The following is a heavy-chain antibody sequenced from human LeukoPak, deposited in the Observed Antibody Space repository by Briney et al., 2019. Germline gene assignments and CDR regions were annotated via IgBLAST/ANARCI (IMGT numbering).Heavy chain of an antibody. J-gene: IGHJ5*02. CDR1: GYTFSAYY. CDR2: INPNTGGT. Sequence: GASVKVSCKASGYTFSAYYMHWLRQAPGQGLEWMGWINPNTGGTNYAQNFQGRVTMTRDTSISTAYMELSRLTSDDTAVYCRARDHSVYGDYGLNRFDPRGQGTLVTVCS. CDR3: ARDHSVYGDYGLNRFDP. D-gene: IGHD4-17*01. V-gene: IGHV1-2*02.